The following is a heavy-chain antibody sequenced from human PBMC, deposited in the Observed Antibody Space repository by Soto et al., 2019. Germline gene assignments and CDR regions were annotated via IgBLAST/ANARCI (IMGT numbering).Heavy chain of an antibody. D-gene: IGHD6-19*01. Sequence: EVQLVESGGGLVKPGGSLRLSCAASGFTFSSYSMNWVRQAPGKGLEWVSSISSSSSYIYYADSVKGRFTISRDNAENSLYLQMNSLRAEDTAVYYCARDKQWLVRGYYYGMDVWCQGTTVTVSS. J-gene: IGHJ6*02. V-gene: IGHV3-21*01. CDR2: ISSSSSYI. CDR3: ARDKQWLVRGYYYGMDV. CDR1: GFTFSSYS.